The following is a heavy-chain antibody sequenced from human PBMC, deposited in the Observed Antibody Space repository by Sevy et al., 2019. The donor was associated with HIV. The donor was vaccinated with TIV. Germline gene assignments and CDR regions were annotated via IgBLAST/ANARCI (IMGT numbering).Heavy chain of an antibody. D-gene: IGHD3-22*01. Sequence: GGSLRLSCAASGFTFSSYAMHWVRQAPGKGLEWVAVISYDGSNKHYADSVKGRFTISRDNSKNTLYLQMNSLRAEDTAVYYCARNSGGPMIVVVITYFDYWGQGTLVTVSS. CDR2: ISYDGSNK. V-gene: IGHV3-30-3*01. J-gene: IGHJ4*02. CDR3: ARNSGGPMIVVVITYFDY. CDR1: GFTFSSYA.